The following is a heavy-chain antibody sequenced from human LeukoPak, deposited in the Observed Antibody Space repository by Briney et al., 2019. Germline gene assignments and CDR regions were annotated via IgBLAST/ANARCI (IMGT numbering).Heavy chain of an antibody. V-gene: IGHV3-49*04. CDR2: IRSKAYGGTT. J-gene: IGHJ4*02. CDR1: GFTFSSYD. Sequence: PGGSLRLSCAASGFTFSSYDMTWVRQAPGRGLEWVGFIRSKAYGGTTEYAASVKGRFTISRDDSKSIAYLQMNSLKTEDTAVYYCTRDQTPYYWGQGTLVTVSS. CDR3: TRDQTPYY.